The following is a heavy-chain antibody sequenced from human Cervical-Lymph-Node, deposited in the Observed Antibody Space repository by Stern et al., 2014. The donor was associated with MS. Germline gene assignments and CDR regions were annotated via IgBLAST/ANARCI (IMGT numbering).Heavy chain of an antibody. D-gene: IGHD6-13*01. V-gene: IGHV3-7*01. CDR2: IKEDGTEK. J-gene: IGHJ5*02. Sequence: EVQLVQSGGGLVQPGGSLILSCAASGMTVSSFWMSWVRQVPGKGLQWVANIKEDGTEKYYVDSGKGRFTISRDNAKNSLYLQMNSLRAEDTAVYYRARDTWYGGWFDPWGQGTLVTVSS. CDR3: ARDTWYGGWFDP. CDR1: GMTVSSFW.